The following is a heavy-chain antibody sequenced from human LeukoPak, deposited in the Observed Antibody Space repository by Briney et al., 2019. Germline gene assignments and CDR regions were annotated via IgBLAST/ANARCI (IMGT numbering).Heavy chain of an antibody. Sequence: SETLSLTCTVSGGSISSGGYYWSWIRQHPGKGLEWIGYIYYSGSTYYNPSLKSRVTISVDTSKNQFSLKLSSVTAADTAVYYCARGRYGGTQSDLDYWGQGTLVTVSS. V-gene: IGHV4-31*03. CDR2: IYYSGST. J-gene: IGHJ4*02. D-gene: IGHD2-15*01. CDR3: ARGRYGGTQSDLDY. CDR1: GGSISSGGYY.